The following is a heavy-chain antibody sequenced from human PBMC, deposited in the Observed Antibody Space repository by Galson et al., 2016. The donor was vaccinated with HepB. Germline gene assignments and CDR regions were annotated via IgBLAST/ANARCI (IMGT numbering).Heavy chain of an antibody. CDR2: ITSNSNYI. D-gene: IGHD5-18*01. CDR3: ARDKQVDTAMVDHYFYGMDV. J-gene: IGHJ6*02. CDR1: GFTFSDYT. V-gene: IGHV3-21*01. Sequence: SLRLSCAASGFTFSDYTLSWVRQAPGKGLEWVSSITSNSNYIHYIDSVKGRFTISRDNAKSSLYLRMNSLRAEDTAVYYCARDKQVDTAMVDHYFYGMDVWGQGTTVTVSS.